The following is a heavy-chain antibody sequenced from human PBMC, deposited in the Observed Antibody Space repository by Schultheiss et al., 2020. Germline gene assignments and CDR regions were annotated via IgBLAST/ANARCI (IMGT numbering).Heavy chain of an antibody. D-gene: IGHD4-17*01. Sequence: GSLRLSCAASGFTFSSYWMSWVRQAPGKGLEWVANIKQDGSEKYYVDSVKGRFTISRDNSKNTLYLQMNSLRAEDTAVYYCVKATVTTIHIFDYWGQGTLVTVSS. CDR3: VKATVTTIHIFDY. J-gene: IGHJ4*02. CDR2: IKQDGSEK. CDR1: GFTFSSYW. V-gene: IGHV3-7*01.